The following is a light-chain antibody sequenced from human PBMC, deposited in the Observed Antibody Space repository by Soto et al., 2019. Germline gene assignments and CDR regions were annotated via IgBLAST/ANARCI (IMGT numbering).Light chain of an antibody. J-gene: IGKJ2*01. Sequence: DIQMTQSPSTLSASVGDRVTITCQASQSMSRWLAWYQQKPGKAPKLLIYKASSLESGVPSRFSGSGSGTEFTLTISSLQPDDFATYYCQQYNSYSYTFGQGTKLEMK. CDR3: QQYNSYSYT. CDR1: QSMSRW. V-gene: IGKV1-5*03. CDR2: KAS.